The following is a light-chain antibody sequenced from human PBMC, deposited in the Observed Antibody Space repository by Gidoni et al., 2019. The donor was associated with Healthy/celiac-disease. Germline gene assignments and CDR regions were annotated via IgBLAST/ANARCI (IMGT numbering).Light chain of an antibody. J-gene: IGKJ3*01. V-gene: IGKV4-1*01. CDR1: QSVLYSSNNQNY. CDR2: WAS. CDR3: QQYHSSPFT. Sequence: DIVMTQSPDSLAVSLGERATINCKSSQSVLYSSNNQNYLAWYQQKPGQPPTLLIYWASTRESGVPDRFSGSGSGTDFTLTISSLQAEDVAVYYCQQYHSSPFTFGPGTKVDVK.